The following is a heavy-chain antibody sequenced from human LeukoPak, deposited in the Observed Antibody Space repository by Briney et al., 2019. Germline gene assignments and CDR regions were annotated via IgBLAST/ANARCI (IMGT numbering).Heavy chain of an antibody. CDR2: ISTSSGTI. J-gene: IGHJ4*02. CDR3: ARGGDPDY. D-gene: IGHD2-21*02. V-gene: IGHV3-48*04. Sequence: GGSLRLSCAASGFTFRSYNLNWVRQVPGKGLEWVAYISTSSGTIYYADSVKGRFTISRDNANNSLYLQMNSLRAEDTAVYYCARGGDPDYWGQGTLVTVYS. CDR1: GFTFRSYN.